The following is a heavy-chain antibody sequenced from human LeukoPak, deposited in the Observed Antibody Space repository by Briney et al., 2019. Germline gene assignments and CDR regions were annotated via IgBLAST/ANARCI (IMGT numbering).Heavy chain of an antibody. D-gene: IGHD6-19*01. CDR3: AKSWGVEYSSGFFTGVHY. J-gene: IGHJ4*02. CDR1: GFTFRSYG. V-gene: IGHV3-30*18. CDR2: ISYDGTNK. Sequence: PGRSLRLSCAASGFTFRSYGMHWVRQAPGKGLEWVAIISYDGTNKYYADSVKGRFTISRDNSKNTLYLQMNSLRPEDTAVFYCAKSWGVEYSSGFFTGVHYWGQGTLVTVSS.